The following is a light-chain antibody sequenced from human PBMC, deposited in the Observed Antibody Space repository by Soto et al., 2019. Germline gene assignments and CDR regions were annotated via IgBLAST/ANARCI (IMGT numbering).Light chain of an antibody. Sequence: QSVLTQPPSVSGAPGQTVTISCTGSSSNIGAGYDVHWYQQLPGTAPRLLIYGNINRPSGVPDRFSGSKSGTSASLAITGLQAEDEADYYCQSYDSSLSASVFGGGTKLTVL. CDR3: QSYDSSLSASV. J-gene: IGLJ3*02. CDR1: SSNIGAGYD. V-gene: IGLV1-40*01. CDR2: GNI.